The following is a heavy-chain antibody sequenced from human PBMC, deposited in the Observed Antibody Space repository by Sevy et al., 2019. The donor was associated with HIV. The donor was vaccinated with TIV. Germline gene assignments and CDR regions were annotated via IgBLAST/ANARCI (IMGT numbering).Heavy chain of an antibody. V-gene: IGHV5-51*01. CDR2: IYPGDSDT. CDR1: GYSFTNYW. J-gene: IGHJ6*02. Sequence: GESLKISCKCSGYSFTNYWIGWVRQMPGKGLELMGIIYPGDSDTRYSPSFQGQVTISADKSISTAYLQWRSLRASDTAMYYCARFGSYRLAYYGMDVWGQGTTVTVSS. D-gene: IGHD2-15*01. CDR3: ARFGSYRLAYYGMDV.